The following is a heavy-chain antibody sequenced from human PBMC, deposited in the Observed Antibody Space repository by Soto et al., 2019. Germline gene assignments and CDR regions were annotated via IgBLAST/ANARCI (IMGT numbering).Heavy chain of an antibody. CDR2: IKQDGSEK. D-gene: IGHD6-13*01. CDR1: GFTFSSYW. CDR3: ARHKIIAAAGSYYYYGMDV. Sequence: EVQLVESGGGLVKPGGSLRLSCAASGFTFSSYWMSWVRQAPGKGLEWVANIKQDGSEKYYVDSVKGRFTISRDNAKNSLYLQMNSLRAEDTAVYYCARHKIIAAAGSYYYYGMDVWGQGTTVTVSS. V-gene: IGHV3-7*01. J-gene: IGHJ6*02.